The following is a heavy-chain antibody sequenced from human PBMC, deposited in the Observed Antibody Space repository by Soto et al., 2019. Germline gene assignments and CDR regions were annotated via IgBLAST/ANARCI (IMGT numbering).Heavy chain of an antibody. V-gene: IGHV4-39*02. J-gene: IGHJ4*02. CDR3: ASSDWSIYYFDD. CDR2: IYSSGST. Sequence: QLQLQESGPGLVKPSETLSLTCIVSGGSISSSSYYWGWIRQPPGKGLEWIGTIYSSGSTYYNPSLKSRVTISVDMSKNHFSLKLSSVTAADTAVYYCASSDWSIYYFDDWGQGTLVTVSP. D-gene: IGHD3-9*01. CDR1: GGSISSSSYY.